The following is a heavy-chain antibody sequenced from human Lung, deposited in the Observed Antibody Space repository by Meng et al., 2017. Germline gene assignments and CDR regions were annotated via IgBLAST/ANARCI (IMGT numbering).Heavy chain of an antibody. V-gene: IGHV4-34*01. CDR2: INHSWGT. CDR1: GVSFSDYY. D-gene: IGHD4-11*01. J-gene: IGHJ4*02. Sequence: QVTLKQCGPGLVKPTQTLSLTCVVSGVSFSDYYWSWIRHPPGQGLEWIGQINHSWGTNYNPSLERRATISVDTYQNNLSLKLSSVTAADSAVYYCARGPTTMAHDFDYWGQGTLVTVSS. CDR3: ARGPTTMAHDFDY.